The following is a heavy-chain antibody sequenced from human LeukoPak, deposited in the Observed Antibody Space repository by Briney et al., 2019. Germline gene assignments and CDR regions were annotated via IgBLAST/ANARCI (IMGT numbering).Heavy chain of an antibody. Sequence: GGSLRLSCAASGFTFSSYSMNWVRHAPGKGLEWVSYISSSSSTIYYADSVKGRFTISRDNAKNSLYLQMNSLRAEDTAVYYCARVYCSSTSCYRGDYYYYMDVWGKGTTVTVSS. CDR3: ARVYCSSTSCYRGDYYYYMDV. CDR2: ISSSSSTI. CDR1: GFTFSSYS. V-gene: IGHV3-48*01. J-gene: IGHJ6*03. D-gene: IGHD2-2*01.